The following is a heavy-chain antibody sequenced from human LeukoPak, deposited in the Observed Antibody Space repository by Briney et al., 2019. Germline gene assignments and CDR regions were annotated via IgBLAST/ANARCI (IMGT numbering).Heavy chain of an antibody. CDR3: AKDNEFGDDVRGGFAY. V-gene: IGHV3-30*18. CDR1: GFTFSSYC. D-gene: IGHD3-10*01. CDR2: ISYDGSNK. Sequence: AGSLRLSCAASGFTFSSYCMHWVRQAPGKGLEWVAVISYDGSNKYYADSVKGRSTISRDNSKHTLHQQMNSMTAENTAVYYCAKDNEFGDDVRGGFAYWAQGTLATVSS. J-gene: IGHJ4*02.